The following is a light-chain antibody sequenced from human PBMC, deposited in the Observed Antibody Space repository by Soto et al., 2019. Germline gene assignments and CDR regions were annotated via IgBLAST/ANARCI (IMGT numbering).Light chain of an antibody. CDR2: RGS. V-gene: IGKV3-20*01. J-gene: IGKJ1*01. CDR3: QDYGTSAPWT. Sequence: EVVLTQSPGTLSLSPGARATLSCRASRNIRGNELAWYQQKPGQAPRLLIYRGSSRATGIPDRFSGRGSGTDFTLTISRLEPEDFAVYYCQDYGTSAPWTFGQGTKVEIK. CDR1: RNIRGNE.